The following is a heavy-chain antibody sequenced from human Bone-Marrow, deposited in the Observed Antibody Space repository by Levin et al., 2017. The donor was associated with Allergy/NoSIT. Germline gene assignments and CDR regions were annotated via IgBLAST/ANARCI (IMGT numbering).Heavy chain of an antibody. Sequence: QHGESLKISCAASGFTFNLYWMNWIRQAPGKGLEWVANIEKDGNEKHYVDSVEGRFTISRDNAKNVLYLEMSSLRVEDTALYYCGTDVGIAVADRNYWGQGVLVTVSS. CDR3: GTDVGIAVADRNY. J-gene: IGHJ4*02. CDR2: IEKDGNEK. D-gene: IGHD6-19*01. V-gene: IGHV3-7*01. CDR1: GFTFNLYW.